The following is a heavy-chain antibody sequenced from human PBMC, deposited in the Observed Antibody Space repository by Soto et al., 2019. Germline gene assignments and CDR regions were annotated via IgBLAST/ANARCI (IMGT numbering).Heavy chain of an antibody. D-gene: IGHD5-12*01. Sequence: PGGSLRLSCAAAGFSVSTSHISWVRQAPGKGLEWVSVIYSGGATHYAVSVKGRLIISRDNSKKTLYLQMHSLRTEDTAVYYCARKKGYSTYFDRWGQGVLVTVS. V-gene: IGHV3-66*02. CDR2: IYSGGAT. J-gene: IGHJ4*02. CDR3: ARKKGYSTYFDR. CDR1: GFSVSTSH.